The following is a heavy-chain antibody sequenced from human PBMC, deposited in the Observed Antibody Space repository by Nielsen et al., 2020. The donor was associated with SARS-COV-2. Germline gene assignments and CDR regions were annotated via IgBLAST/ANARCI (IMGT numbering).Heavy chain of an antibody. CDR1: GGSISSYY. V-gene: IGHV4-59*08. Sequence: SETLSLTCTVSGGSISSYYWSWIRQPPGKGLEWIGYIYYSGSTNYNPSLKSRVTISVDTSKNQFSLKLSSVTAADTAVCYCARTITIFGVVIRGSMDVWGQGTTVTVSS. CDR2: IYYSGST. D-gene: IGHD3-3*01. J-gene: IGHJ6*02. CDR3: ARTITIFGVVIRGSMDV.